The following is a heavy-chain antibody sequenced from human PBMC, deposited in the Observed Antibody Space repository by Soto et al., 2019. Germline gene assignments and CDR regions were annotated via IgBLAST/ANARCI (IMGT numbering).Heavy chain of an antibody. CDR2: IYYSGST. CDR3: ARSPVIRYDYIWGSYRPKTYYFDY. J-gene: IGHJ4*02. CDR1: GGTISSYY. V-gene: IGHV4-59*12. Sequence: PSETLSLTCTVSGGTISSYYGSWIRQTPGKGLEWIGYIYYSGSTNYNPSLKSRVTISVDTSKNQFSLKLSSVTAADTAVYYCARSPVIRYDYIWGSYRPKTYYFDYWGQGTLVTVSS. D-gene: IGHD3-16*02.